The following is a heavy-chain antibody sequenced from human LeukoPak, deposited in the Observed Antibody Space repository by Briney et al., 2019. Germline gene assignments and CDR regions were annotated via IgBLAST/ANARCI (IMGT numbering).Heavy chain of an antibody. Sequence: GESLKISCKGSGYSFTRYWIGWVRQMPGKGLQWMGIIYPGDSDIRYSPSFQGQVTISADKSISTAYLQWSSLKASDTAMYYCARLGPMYAIDYWGQGTLVTVSS. CDR3: ARLGPMYAIDY. D-gene: IGHD2-8*01. V-gene: IGHV5-51*01. J-gene: IGHJ4*02. CDR2: IYPGDSDI. CDR1: GYSFTRYW.